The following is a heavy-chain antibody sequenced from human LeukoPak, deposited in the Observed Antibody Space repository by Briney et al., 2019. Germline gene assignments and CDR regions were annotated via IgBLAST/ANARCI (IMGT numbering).Heavy chain of an antibody. J-gene: IGHJ3*02. CDR3: TRPFYLEAFDI. V-gene: IGHV3-74*01. Sequence: GGSLRLSCAASGFTFSSYWMEWVRRAPGKGLVWVSRIKSDGSSTSYADSVKGRFTISRDNAKNTLYLQMNSLRAEDTAVYYCTRPFYLEAFDIWGQGTMVTVSS. CDR2: IKSDGSST. CDR1: GFTFSSYW.